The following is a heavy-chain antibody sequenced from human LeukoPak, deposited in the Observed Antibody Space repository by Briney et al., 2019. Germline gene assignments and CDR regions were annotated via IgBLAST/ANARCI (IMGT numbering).Heavy chain of an antibody. CDR2: IYYSGST. J-gene: IGHJ4*02. D-gene: IGHD5-18*01. CDR3: ARGLGYVDTARASAFFDY. CDR1: GGSISSGDYY. Sequence: SETLSLTCTVSGGSISSGDYYWSWIRQPPGKGLEWIGYIYYSGSTYYNPSLKSRVTISVDTFKNQFSLKLSSVTAADTAVYYCARGLGYVDTARASAFFDYWGQGTLVTVSS. V-gene: IGHV4-30-4*01.